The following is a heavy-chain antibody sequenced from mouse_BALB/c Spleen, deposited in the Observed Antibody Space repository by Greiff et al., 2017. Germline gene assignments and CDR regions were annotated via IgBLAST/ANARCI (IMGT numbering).Heavy chain of an antibody. CDR1: GYSFTGYF. CDR3: GRGDYYGSSSFDY. V-gene: IGHV1-37*01. J-gene: IGHJ2*01. CDR2: INPYNGDT. D-gene: IGHD1-1*01. Sequence: EVQLVESGPELVKPGASVKISCKASGYSFTGYFMNWVKQSHGKSLEWIGRINPYNGDTFYNQKFKGKATLTVDKSSSTAHMELLSLTSEDSAVYYCGRGDYYGSSSFDYWGQGTTLTVSS.